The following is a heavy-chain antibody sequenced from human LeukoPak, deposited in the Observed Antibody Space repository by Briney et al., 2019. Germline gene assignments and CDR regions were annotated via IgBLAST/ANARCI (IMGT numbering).Heavy chain of an antibody. J-gene: IGHJ4*02. CDR3: ARVFGDSGSYRMGFDY. V-gene: IGHV4-31*03. Sequence: SQTLSLTCTVSGGSISSGGYYWSWIRQHPGKGLEWIGYIYYSGSTYYNPSLKSRVTISVNTSKNQFSLKLSSVTAADTAVYYCARVFGDSGSYRMGFDYWGQGTLVTVSS. CDR1: GGSISSGGYY. CDR2: IYYSGST. D-gene: IGHD1-26*01.